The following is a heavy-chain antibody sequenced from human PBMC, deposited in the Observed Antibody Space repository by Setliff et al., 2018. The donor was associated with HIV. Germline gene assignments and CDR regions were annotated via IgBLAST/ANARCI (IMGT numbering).Heavy chain of an antibody. CDR1: GGSFRNYA. V-gene: IGHV1-69*06. Sequence: SVKVSCKASGGSFRNYAINWVRQAPGQGLEWVGGIIPLLGTPNYAHKFQGRVTITADKYSSTVYMELSSLRSEDSAVFYCARDRSGIAVAAPDAFDVWGQGTMVTVSS. J-gene: IGHJ3*01. CDR3: ARDRSGIAVAAPDAFDV. CDR2: IIPLLGTP. D-gene: IGHD6-19*01.